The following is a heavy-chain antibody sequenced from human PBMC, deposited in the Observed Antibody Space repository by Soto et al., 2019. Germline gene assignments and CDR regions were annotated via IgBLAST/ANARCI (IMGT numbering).Heavy chain of an antibody. CDR1: GGSIRDYY. CDR2: IYYTGTT. CDR3: ARLGGYSQASDS. D-gene: IGHD3-22*01. J-gene: IGHJ4*02. Sequence: PSETLSLTCTVSGGSIRDYYWGWIRQSPGKGLEWIGYIYYTGTTKYNPSLKSRVTISVDSSKNQFSLKLDSVTAADTAVYYCARLGGYSQASDSWCPGPLVTLSS. V-gene: IGHV4-59*08.